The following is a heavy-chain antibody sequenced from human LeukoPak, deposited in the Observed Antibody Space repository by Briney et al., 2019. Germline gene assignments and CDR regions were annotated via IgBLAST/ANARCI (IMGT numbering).Heavy chain of an antibody. D-gene: IGHD6-13*01. Sequence: GASVKVSCKASGYTFTSYDINWVRQATGQGLEWMGWMNPNSGNTGYAQKFQGRVTMTRNTSISTAYMEPSSLRSEDTAVYYCARGAYSSSWYYYYYYGMDVWGQGTTVTVSS. J-gene: IGHJ6*02. CDR3: ARGAYSSSWYYYYYYGMDV. CDR2: MNPNSGNT. V-gene: IGHV1-8*01. CDR1: GYTFTSYD.